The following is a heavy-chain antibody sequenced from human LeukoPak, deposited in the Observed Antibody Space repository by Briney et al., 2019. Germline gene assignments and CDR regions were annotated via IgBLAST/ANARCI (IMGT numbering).Heavy chain of an antibody. CDR2: IIPIFGTA. CDR3: ARVGLGDDDYSNYGPPNWFDP. CDR1: GGTFSSYA. D-gene: IGHD4-11*01. Sequence: ASVKVSCKASGGTFSSYAISWVRQAPGQGLEWMGGIIPIFGTANYAQKFQGRVTITADESTSTAYVELSSLRSEDTAVYYCARVGLGDDDYSNYGPPNWFDPWGQGTLVTVSS. J-gene: IGHJ5*02. V-gene: IGHV1-69*01.